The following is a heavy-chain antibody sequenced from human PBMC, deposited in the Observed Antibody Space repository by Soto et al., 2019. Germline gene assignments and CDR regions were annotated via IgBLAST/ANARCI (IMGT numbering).Heavy chain of an antibody. J-gene: IGHJ4*02. D-gene: IGHD3-22*01. CDR2: ISGSGGST. V-gene: IGHV3-23*01. Sequence: HPGGSLRLSCAASGFTFSSYAMSWVRQAPGKGLEWVSAISGSGGSTYYADSVKGRFTISRDNSKNTLYPQMNSLRAEDTAVYYCAKVEAYYDSSGYYYWGQGTLVTVSS. CDR1: GFTFSSYA. CDR3: AKVEAYYDSSGYYY.